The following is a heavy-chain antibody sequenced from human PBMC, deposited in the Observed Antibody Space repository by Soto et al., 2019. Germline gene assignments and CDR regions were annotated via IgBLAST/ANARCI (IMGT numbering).Heavy chain of an antibody. CDR3: AKAAWSVNYRAYFDK. D-gene: IGHD3-3*01. V-gene: IGHV3-23*01. CDR1: GFRFSSYA. Sequence: EVQLLKSGGGLVQPGGSLRLSCAASGFRFSSYAMSWVRQAPGKGLEWVSGLSGSGAATYYADSVKGRFTISRDNSRDTLYLQMSSLRAEDTALYFCAKAAWSVNYRAYFDKWGQGILVTVSS. CDR2: LSGSGAAT. J-gene: IGHJ4*02.